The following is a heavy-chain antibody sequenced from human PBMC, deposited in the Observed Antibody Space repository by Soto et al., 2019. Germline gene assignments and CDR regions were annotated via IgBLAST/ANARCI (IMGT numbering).Heavy chain of an antibody. CDR3: ARLEDITGTTGSYYYYMDV. V-gene: IGHV5-51*01. Sequence: GESLKISCKGSGYSFTSYWISWVRQMPGKGLEWMGIIYPGDSDTRYSPSFQGQVTISADKSISTAYLQWSSLKASDTAMYYCARLEDITGTTGSYYYYMDVWGKGTTVTVSS. CDR2: IYPGDSDT. J-gene: IGHJ6*03. CDR1: GYSFTSYW. D-gene: IGHD1-7*01.